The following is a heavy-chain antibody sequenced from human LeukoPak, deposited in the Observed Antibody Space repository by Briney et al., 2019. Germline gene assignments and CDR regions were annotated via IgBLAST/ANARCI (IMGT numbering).Heavy chain of an antibody. CDR2: IKEDGSEK. D-gene: IGHD6-19*01. V-gene: IGHV3-7*04. Sequence: GGSLRLSCAASGFTFSIYWMSWVRQAPGKGLEWVANIKEDGSEKYYVYSVKGRFTISRDNAKNSLYLQMNSLRAEDTAVYYCARDTAVAGLYGYWGQGTLVTVSS. CDR1: GFTFSIYW. CDR3: ARDTAVAGLYGY. J-gene: IGHJ4*02.